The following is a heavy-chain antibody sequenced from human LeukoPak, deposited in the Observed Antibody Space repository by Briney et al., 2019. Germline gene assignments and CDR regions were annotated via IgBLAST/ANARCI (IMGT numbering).Heavy chain of an antibody. Sequence: ASVKVSCKASGYTFTSYGVSWVRQAPGQGLEWMGWISTYNGNTNYAQKFQGRVTMTTDTSTKTAHMELRSLRSDDTAVYYCARDTGDDAFDIWGQGTMVTVSS. CDR1: GYTFTSYG. J-gene: IGHJ3*02. CDR2: ISTYNGNT. V-gene: IGHV1-18*01. D-gene: IGHD1-26*01. CDR3: ARDTGDDAFDI.